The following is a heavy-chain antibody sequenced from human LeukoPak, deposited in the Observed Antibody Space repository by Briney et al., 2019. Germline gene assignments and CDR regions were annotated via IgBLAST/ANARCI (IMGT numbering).Heavy chain of an antibody. J-gene: IGHJ6*04. CDR2: IMPVLDTG. CDR1: GGSFRRYA. CDR3: AARDNGNDLLSYHAMDV. Sequence: ASVKVSCKASGGSFRRYAFAWVRQAPGQGLEWMGGIMPVLDTGSYAQGFQGRVTITADRSTSTAYMELRSLRPEDTALYYCAARDNGNDLLSYHAMDVWGNATTVTVSS. D-gene: IGHD1-1*01. V-gene: IGHV1-69*06.